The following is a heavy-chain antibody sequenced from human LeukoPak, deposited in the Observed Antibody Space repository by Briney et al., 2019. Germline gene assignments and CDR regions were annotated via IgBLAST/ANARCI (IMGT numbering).Heavy chain of an antibody. Sequence: PSETLSLTCTVSGGSISSGDYYWRWIRQPPGKGLEWIVYIYYSGSTYYNPSLKSRVTISVDTSKNQFSLKLSSVTAADTAVYYCARTSYDYGDYVRSYYFDYWGQGTLVTVSS. CDR3: ARTSYDYGDYVRSYYFDY. CDR1: GGSISSGDYY. CDR2: IYYSGST. J-gene: IGHJ4*02. D-gene: IGHD4-17*01. V-gene: IGHV4-30-4*01.